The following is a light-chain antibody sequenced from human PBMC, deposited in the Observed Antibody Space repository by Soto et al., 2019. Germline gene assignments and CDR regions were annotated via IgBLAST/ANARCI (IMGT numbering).Light chain of an antibody. V-gene: IGKV3-20*01. Sequence: EIVLTQSPGTLSLSPGERATLSCRASQSVSSTYLAWYQQKPGQAPRLLIYDASSRATGIPDRFSGSGSGTDFTLTISRLEPEDFAVYYCQEYGSSRTFGHGTKVDIK. CDR3: QEYGSSRT. CDR1: QSVSSTY. CDR2: DAS. J-gene: IGKJ1*01.